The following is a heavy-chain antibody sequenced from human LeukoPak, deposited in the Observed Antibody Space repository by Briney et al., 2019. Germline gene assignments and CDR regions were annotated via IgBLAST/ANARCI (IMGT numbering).Heavy chain of an antibody. CDR2: IKSKTDGGTT. D-gene: IGHD3-16*01. J-gene: IGHJ3*02. Sequence: PGGSLRLSCAASGFSFDSFKSYSLHWIRQAPGKGLEWVGRIKSKTDGGTTDYAAPVKGRFTISRDDSKNTLYLQMNSLKTEDTAVYYCTTDPLMITGDAFDIWGQGTMVTVSS. V-gene: IGHV3-15*01. CDR1: GFSFDSFK. CDR3: TTDPLMITGDAFDI.